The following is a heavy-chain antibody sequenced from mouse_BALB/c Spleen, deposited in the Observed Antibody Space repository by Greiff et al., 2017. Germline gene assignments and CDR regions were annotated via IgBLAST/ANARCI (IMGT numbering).Heavy chain of an antibody. CDR2: SRNKANDYTT. V-gene: IGHV7-1*02. J-gene: IGHJ3*01. Sequence: EVKLMESGGGLVQPGGSLRLSCATSGFTFSDFYMEWVRQPPGKRLEWIAASRNKANDYTTEYSASVKGRFIVSRDTSQSILYLQMNALRAEDTAIYYCARDLLRYQLRGFAYWGQGTLVTVSA. CDR3: ARDLLRYQLRGFAY. CDR1: GFTFSDFY. D-gene: IGHD1-1*01.